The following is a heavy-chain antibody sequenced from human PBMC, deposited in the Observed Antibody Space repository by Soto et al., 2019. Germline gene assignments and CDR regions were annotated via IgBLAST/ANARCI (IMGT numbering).Heavy chain of an antibody. V-gene: IGHV3-49*04. Sequence: GGSLRLSCTASGFTFGDYAMSWVRQAPGKGLEWVGFIRSKAYGGTTEYAASVKGRFTISRDDSKSIAYLQMNSLKTEDTAVYYCTRFSLWFGLYYYYGMDVWGQGTTVTVSS. CDR1: GFTFGDYA. CDR3: TRFSLWFGLYYYYGMDV. D-gene: IGHD3-10*01. CDR2: IRSKAYGGTT. J-gene: IGHJ6*02.